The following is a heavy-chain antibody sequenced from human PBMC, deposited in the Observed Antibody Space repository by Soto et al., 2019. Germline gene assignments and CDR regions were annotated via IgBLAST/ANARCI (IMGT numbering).Heavy chain of an antibody. Sequence: QVQLVESGGGVVQPGRSLRLSCAASGFTFSSFGMHWVRQAPGKGLEWVALVWFHGSNEEYADSVRGRFTISRDNSKNTLYLQMNSLRGEDTAVYYCARRGCAGTGCYSCPNAYDLWGQGTMVTVSS. CDR2: VWFHGSNE. J-gene: IGHJ3*01. CDR1: GFTFSSFG. CDR3: ARRGCAGTGCYSCPNAYDL. D-gene: IGHD2-15*01. V-gene: IGHV3-33*01.